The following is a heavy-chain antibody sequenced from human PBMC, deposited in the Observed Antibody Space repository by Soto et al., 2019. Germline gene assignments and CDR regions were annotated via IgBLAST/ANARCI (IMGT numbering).Heavy chain of an antibody. CDR2: TYYRSSWRH. J-gene: IGHJ4*02. CDR1: GDSVSSNTAA. Sequence: QVNLQQSGPGLVKPSQTLSLTCAISGDSVSSNTAAWNWIRSSPARGLEWLGRTYYRSSWRHDYAVSVKSRITVKAETSNNHFSLQLNSGTPDDTAVYDCVRGVAGTGFDLWGQGTLVTVPS. D-gene: IGHD6-19*01. CDR3: VRGVAGTGFDL. V-gene: IGHV6-1*01.